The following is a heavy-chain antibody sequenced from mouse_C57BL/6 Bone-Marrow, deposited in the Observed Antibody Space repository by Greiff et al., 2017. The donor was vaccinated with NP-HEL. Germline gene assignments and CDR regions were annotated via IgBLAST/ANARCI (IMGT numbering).Heavy chain of an antibody. CDR1: GYTFTNYW. Sequence: QVQLQQSGAELVRPGTSVKMSCKASGYTFTNYWIGWAKQRPGHGLEWIGDIYPGGGYTNYNEKSKGKATLTADKSSSTAYMQFSSLTSEDSAIYYCARGGYGSSYGFAYWGQGTLVTVSA. D-gene: IGHD1-1*01. CDR2: IYPGGGYT. V-gene: IGHV1-63*01. CDR3: ARGGYGSSYGFAY. J-gene: IGHJ3*01.